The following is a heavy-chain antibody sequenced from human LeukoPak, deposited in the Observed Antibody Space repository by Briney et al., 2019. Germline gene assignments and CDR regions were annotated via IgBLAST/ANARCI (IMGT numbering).Heavy chain of an antibody. CDR2: IYYSGTT. CDR1: GGSIRSGSYY. D-gene: IGHD3-10*01. J-gene: IGHJ4*02. Sequence: PSETLSLTCTVSGGSIRSGSYYWGWVRQPPGKGLEWIGNIYYSGTTYYSPSLKSRVTISVDTSKNQFSLKLRSVTAADTAMYYCARDLFGSGSYNPFDYWGQGTLVTVSS. CDR3: ARDLFGSGSYNPFDY. V-gene: IGHV4-39*07.